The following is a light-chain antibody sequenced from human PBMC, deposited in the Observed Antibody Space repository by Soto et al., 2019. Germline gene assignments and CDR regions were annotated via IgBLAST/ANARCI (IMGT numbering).Light chain of an antibody. Sequence: DIQMTQSPSTVSASVGDRVTITCRASQSIDTWVAWYQQKPGTAPKLLIYKASNLESAVPTRFSGSGSGTEFTLTISSLQPDDFATYYCQQYNTYSRTFGQGTKVELK. CDR3: QQYNTYSRT. V-gene: IGKV1-5*03. J-gene: IGKJ1*01. CDR2: KAS. CDR1: QSIDTW.